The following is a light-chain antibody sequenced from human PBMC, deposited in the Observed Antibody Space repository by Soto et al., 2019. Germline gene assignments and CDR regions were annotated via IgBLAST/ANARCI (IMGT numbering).Light chain of an antibody. Sequence: DIQMTQSPSSLSASVGDRVTITCRASQSISSYLNWYQQKPGKAPKLLIYAASSLQSGVPSRFSGSGSGTDWTLTISSLQPEDFATYYCQQSYSTPRTFGQGTKVEIK. CDR1: QSISSY. CDR3: QQSYSTPRT. CDR2: AAS. J-gene: IGKJ1*01. V-gene: IGKV1-39*01.